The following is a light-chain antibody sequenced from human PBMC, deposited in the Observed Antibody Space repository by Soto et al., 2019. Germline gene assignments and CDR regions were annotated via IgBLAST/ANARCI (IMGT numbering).Light chain of an antibody. J-gene: IGKJ3*01. CDR2: KTS. CDR1: QTINNW. CDR3: QQYKTT. Sequence: DVLLTQSPSTLSASIGDRVTITCRASQTINNWLAWYQQKPGKAPKLLIHKTSTLESGVPSRFSGNGSGTEFPLTISSLPPDDGATYYCQQYKTTFGPGTKVDI. V-gene: IGKV1-5*03.